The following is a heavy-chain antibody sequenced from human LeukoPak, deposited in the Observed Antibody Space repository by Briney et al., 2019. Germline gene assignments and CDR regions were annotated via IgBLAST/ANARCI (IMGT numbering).Heavy chain of an antibody. Sequence: GGSLRLSCAASGFTVSSNYMGWVRQAPWKGLEWVSLIYSGGSTFYADSVKGRFTISRDNSKNTLYLQMNSLGAEDTAVYYCARVAAAGREYFDFWGQGTLVTVSS. CDR3: ARVAAAGREYFDF. V-gene: IGHV3-53*01. J-gene: IGHJ4*02. CDR2: IYSGGST. CDR1: GFTVSSNY. D-gene: IGHD6-13*01.